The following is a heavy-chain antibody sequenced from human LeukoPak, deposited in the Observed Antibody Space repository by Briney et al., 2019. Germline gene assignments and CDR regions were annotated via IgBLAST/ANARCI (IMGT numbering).Heavy chain of an antibody. CDR3: ASSQVVTAPFDY. D-gene: IGHD2-21*02. Sequence: ASVKVSCKASGYTFTGYYMHWVRQAPGQGLEWMGWINPNSGGTNYAQKLQGRVTMTTDTSTSTAYMELRSLRSDDTAVYYCASSQVVTAPFDYWGQGTLVTVSS. J-gene: IGHJ4*02. V-gene: IGHV1-2*02. CDR2: INPNSGGT. CDR1: GYTFTGYY.